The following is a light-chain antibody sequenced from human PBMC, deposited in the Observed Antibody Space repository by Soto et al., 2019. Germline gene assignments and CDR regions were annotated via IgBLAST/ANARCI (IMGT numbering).Light chain of an antibody. V-gene: IGKV1-39*01. CDR1: QSITNY. CDR2: EAS. Sequence: DIQMTQSPSSLSASVGDRVTITCRASQSITNYLNWYQQKPGKAPKLLIYEASTLQSGVPSRFSGSGSGTDFTLTISSLQPEDFATYYCQQSYTTPWTFGQGTKVEIK. CDR3: QQSYTTPWT. J-gene: IGKJ1*01.